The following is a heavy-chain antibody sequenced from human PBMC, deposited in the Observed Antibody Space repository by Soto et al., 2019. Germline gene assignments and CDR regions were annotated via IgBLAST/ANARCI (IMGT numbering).Heavy chain of an antibody. J-gene: IGHJ4*02. D-gene: IGHD3-10*01. CDR2: ISFDGRNT. V-gene: IGHV3-30*18. CDR3: AKQSGSGGYYNVGSGGHFDS. CDR1: GFTFDNYG. Sequence: QVQLVESGGGVVQPGRSLRLSCAASGFTFDNYGMHWVRQAPGKGLEWVVVISFDGRNTYYADSVKGRFTISRDNSKNMLYLQMTSLRAEDTAVYYCAKQSGSGGYYNVGSGGHFDSWGKGTLVTVSS.